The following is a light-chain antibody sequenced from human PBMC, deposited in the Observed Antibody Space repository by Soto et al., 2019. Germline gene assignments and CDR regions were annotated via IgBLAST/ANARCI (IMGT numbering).Light chain of an antibody. CDR1: QSISNY. V-gene: IGKV1-39*01. Sequence: DIQMTQSPSSLSASVGDRVTITCRASQSISNYLNWYQQKPGKAPKLLIYATSSLQSGVPSRFSGSGSGTDFTLTISSLQPEDFATYYCHQSYIFPPWTFGQGTKVDIK. CDR2: ATS. CDR3: HQSYIFPPWT. J-gene: IGKJ1*01.